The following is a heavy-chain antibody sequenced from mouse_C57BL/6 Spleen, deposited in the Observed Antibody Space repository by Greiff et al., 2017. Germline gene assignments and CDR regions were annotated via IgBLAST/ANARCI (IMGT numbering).Heavy chain of an antibody. D-gene: IGHD2-5*01. CDR2: IHPSNGVS. Sequence: VQLQQSGPELVKPGASVKISCKASGYSFTGYYMHWVKQSHGNILDWIGNIHPSNGVSSYNQKFKGKATLTVDKSSSTAYMELRSLTSEDSAVYYCARTHYYSNPWFAYWGQGTLVTVSA. CDR1: GYSFTGYY. CDR3: ARTHYYSNPWFAY. V-gene: IGHV1-31*01. J-gene: IGHJ3*01.